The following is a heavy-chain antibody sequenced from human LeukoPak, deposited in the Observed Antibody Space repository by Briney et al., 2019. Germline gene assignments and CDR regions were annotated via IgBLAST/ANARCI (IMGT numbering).Heavy chain of an antibody. CDR1: GFTFNNYA. CDR3: ARDDYNRH. D-gene: IGHD5-24*01. Sequence: GGSLRLSCAASGFTFNNYAMSWVRQAPGKGLEWVSAISAGGGGTYYADSVKGRFTISRDNTKNTLYLQMNSLRADDTAVYYCARDDYNRHWGQGTLVTVSS. CDR2: ISAGGGGT. V-gene: IGHV3-23*01. J-gene: IGHJ4*02.